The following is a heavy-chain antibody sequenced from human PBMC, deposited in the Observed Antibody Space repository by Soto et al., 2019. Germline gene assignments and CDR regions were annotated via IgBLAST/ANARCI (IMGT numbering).Heavy chain of an antibody. V-gene: IGHV3-15*07. Sequence: EVQLVEFGGGLVKPGGSLRLSCAASGFTFSDAWMDWVRQAPGKGLEWVGQIKNKAGGGTTDYPASVKGRFIISRDDSKNTLYLQMNSLKTEDTAVYYCATDTSDTFGEAFDYWSQGTLVTVSS. CDR3: ATDTSDTFGEAFDY. CDR1: GFTFSDAW. J-gene: IGHJ4*02. CDR2: IKNKAGGGTT. D-gene: IGHD3-16*01.